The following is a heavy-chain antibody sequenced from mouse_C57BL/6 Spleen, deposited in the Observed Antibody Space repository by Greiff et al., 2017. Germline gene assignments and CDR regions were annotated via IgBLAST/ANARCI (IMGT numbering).Heavy chain of an antibody. CDR1: GFTFSSYG. V-gene: IGHV5-6*02. CDR3: ARRRDSYFDY. CDR2: ISSGGSYT. Sequence: EVKLQESGGDLVKPGGSLKLSCAASGFTFSSYGMSWVRQTPDKRLEWVATISSGGSYTYYPDSVKGRFTISRDNTKNTLYLQMSSLKSEDTAMYYCARRRDSYFDYWGQGTTLTVSS. J-gene: IGHJ2*01.